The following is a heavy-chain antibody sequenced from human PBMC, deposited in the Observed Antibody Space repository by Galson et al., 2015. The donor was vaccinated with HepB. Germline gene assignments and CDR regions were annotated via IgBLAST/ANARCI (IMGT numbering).Heavy chain of an antibody. CDR3: VREGGNTVTRIGVY. Sequence: SLRLSCAASGYTFSNYWMSWVRQAPGKGLEWVANIKQDGSEKYYVDSVKGRFTISRDNAKNSLFLQMNSLTAEDTAVYYCVREGGNTVTRIGVYWGQGTLVTVSS. V-gene: IGHV3-7*03. D-gene: IGHD4-17*01. J-gene: IGHJ4*02. CDR2: IKQDGSEK. CDR1: GYTFSNYW.